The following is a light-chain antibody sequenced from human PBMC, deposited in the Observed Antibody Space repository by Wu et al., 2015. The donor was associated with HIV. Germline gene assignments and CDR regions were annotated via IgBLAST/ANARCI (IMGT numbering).Light chain of an antibody. CDR2: GAS. CDR1: QSVSSSH. CDR3: QQYGDSTAT. V-gene: IGKV3-20*01. J-gene: IGKJ5*01. Sequence: EIELTQAPGTLSLSPGERATLSCRASQSVSSSHLAWYQQKPGQPPSLLIYGASSRTAGIPDRFSGSGSGTDFTLTISRLEPEDFAVYYCQQYGDSTATFGQGTRLEIK.